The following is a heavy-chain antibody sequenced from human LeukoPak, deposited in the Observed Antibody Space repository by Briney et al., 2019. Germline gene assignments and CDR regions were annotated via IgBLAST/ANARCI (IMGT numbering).Heavy chain of an antibody. CDR3: ARLTNDWGAFDI. CDR1: GFTFSSYE. Sequence: GRSLRLSCAASGFTFSSYEMNWVRQAPGKGLEWVSYISSSSSYIYYADSVKGRFTISRDNAKNSLYLQMNSLRAEDTAVYYCARLTNDWGAFDIWGQGTMVTVSS. J-gene: IGHJ3*02. D-gene: IGHD3-16*01. CDR2: ISSSSSYI. V-gene: IGHV3-21*05.